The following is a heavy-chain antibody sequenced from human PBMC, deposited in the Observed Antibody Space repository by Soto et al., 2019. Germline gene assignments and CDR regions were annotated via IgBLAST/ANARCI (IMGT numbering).Heavy chain of an antibody. CDR1: GFTFSSYW. CDR2: IKEDGSEK. J-gene: IGHJ4*02. Sequence: EVQLVESGGGLVQPGGSQRLSCAASGFTFSSYWMTWVRQAPGKGLEWVANIKEDGSEKYQVDSVKGRFTFSRDNAKKSLFLQMNSLRADDTAVYYCARLVAAGGVDQFDYWGQGTLVTVSS. CDR3: ARLVAAGGVDQFDY. D-gene: IGHD6-13*01. V-gene: IGHV3-7*05.